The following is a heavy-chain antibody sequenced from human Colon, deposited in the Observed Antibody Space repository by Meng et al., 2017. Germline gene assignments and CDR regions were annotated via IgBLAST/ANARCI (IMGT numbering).Heavy chain of an antibody. CDR2: VYHRGDT. V-gene: IGHV4-4*02. J-gene: IGHJ4*02. CDR3: GRDQGRELINH. Sequence: QWQVQGPRPGVVEPSGPRSLACTGSSDSSSSDIWWSWVRQTPGKGLEGIGEVYHRGDTNYNPSLKSRVDISVDKSKSQFYLSLFSVTAADTAMYYCGRDQGRELINHWGQGTLVTVSS. D-gene: IGHD1-7*01. CDR1: SDSSSSDIW.